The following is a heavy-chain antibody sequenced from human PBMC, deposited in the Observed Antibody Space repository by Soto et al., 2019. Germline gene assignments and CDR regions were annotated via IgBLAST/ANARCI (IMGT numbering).Heavy chain of an antibody. CDR2: IFWDGDK. CDR1: GFSLNTAGVG. J-gene: IGHJ5*02. V-gene: IGHV2-5*02. Sequence: QITLKESGPPLVKPTQTLTLTCTFSGFSLNTAGVGVGWVRQPPGKALEWPAVIFWDGDKRYSPSLQSRLTITRVTSKDQVVLTMSNMDPVDTATYYCVRQRNWFDPWGQGTLVTVSS. CDR3: VRQRNWFDP.